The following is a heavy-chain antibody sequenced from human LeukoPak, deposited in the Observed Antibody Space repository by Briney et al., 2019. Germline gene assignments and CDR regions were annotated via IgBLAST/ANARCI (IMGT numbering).Heavy chain of an antibody. Sequence: ASVTVSCKTSGYIFSGHHLHWLRQAPPQEPEWMAWINPATGRTQYKHKFQGRITVTRETSIRTTYMELSSHTSVDTAVYYCARGWSGGDDNWGQGTLDAVSS. D-gene: IGHD3-3*01. CDR2: INPATGRT. J-gene: IGHJ4*02. CDR1: GYIFSGHH. CDR3: ARGWSGGDDN. V-gene: IGHV1-2*02.